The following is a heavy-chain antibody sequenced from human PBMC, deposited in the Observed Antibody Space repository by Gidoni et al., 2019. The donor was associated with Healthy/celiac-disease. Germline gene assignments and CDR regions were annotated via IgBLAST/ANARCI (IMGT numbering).Heavy chain of an antibody. J-gene: IGHJ4*02. D-gene: IGHD2-2*01. CDR1: GYRFTSYW. CDR2: IYPGSSDS. V-gene: IGHV5-51*01. Sequence: EVQLVQSGAEVKKPGASLKISCKGSGYRFTSYWIGWVRQMPGKGLEWVGIIYPGSSDSRYSPSFQGQVTISAAKSISTADLQWSSLKASDTAMYYCARIRAVVPAAHFDYWGQGTLVTVSS. CDR3: ARIRAVVPAAHFDY.